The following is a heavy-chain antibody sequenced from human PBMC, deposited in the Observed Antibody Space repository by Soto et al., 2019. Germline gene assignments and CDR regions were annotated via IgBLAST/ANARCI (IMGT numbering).Heavy chain of an antibody. CDR2: IIPIFGTA. V-gene: IGHV1-69*01. J-gene: IGHJ4*02. Sequence: QVQLVQSGAEVKKPGSSVKVSCKASGGTFSSYSINWVLQAPGQGLEWMGEIIPIFGTANYAQKFQGRVTITADESTSKADRELSSLRSEDTAVYYCAIDGGRHSGGIDYWGQGHLVTVSS. CDR3: AIDGGRHSGGIDY. D-gene: IGHD1-26*01. CDR1: GGTFSSYS.